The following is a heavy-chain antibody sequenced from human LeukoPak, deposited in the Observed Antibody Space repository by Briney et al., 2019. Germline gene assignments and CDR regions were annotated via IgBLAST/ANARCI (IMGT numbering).Heavy chain of an antibody. CDR1: GGSISTFY. CDR3: ARDKGDSYDSSGYYYGGGGYYFDY. J-gene: IGHJ4*02. V-gene: IGHV4-59*01. CDR2: IYYTGNT. D-gene: IGHD3-22*01. Sequence: SETLSLTCTVSGGSISTFYWSWIRQPPGKGLEWIGYIYYTGNTNYNPSLKSRVTISVDTSKNQFSLKLSSVTAADTAVYYCARDKGDSYDSSGYYYGGGGYYFDYWGQGTLVTVSS.